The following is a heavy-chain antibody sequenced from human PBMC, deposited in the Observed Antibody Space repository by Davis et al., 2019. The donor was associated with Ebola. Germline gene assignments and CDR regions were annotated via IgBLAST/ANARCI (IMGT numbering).Heavy chain of an antibody. CDR1: GFTFSSYW. D-gene: IGHD3-3*01. CDR3: ARETFYYDFWSGYYRLDYYGMDV. Sequence: GESLKISCAASGFTFSSYWMSWVRQAPGKGLEWVANIKQDGSEKYYVDSVKGRFTISRDNAKNSLYLQMNSLRAEDTAVYYCARETFYYDFWSGYYRLDYYGMDVWGQGTTVTVSS. J-gene: IGHJ6*02. V-gene: IGHV3-7*01. CDR2: IKQDGSEK.